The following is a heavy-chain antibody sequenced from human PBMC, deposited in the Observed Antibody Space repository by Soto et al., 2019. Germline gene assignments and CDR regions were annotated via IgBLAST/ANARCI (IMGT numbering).Heavy chain of an antibody. CDR3: ARDSGTVGYDDS. CDR2: IIPLLDVT. D-gene: IGHD3-10*01. V-gene: IGHV1-69*04. J-gene: IGHJ4*02. Sequence: SVKVSCKASGGTFSTYTINWVRQAPGQGLEWMGRIIPLLDVTNNAQRFQGRVTITADKSTSTVYMELTSLTSQDTAVYYCARDSGTVGYDDSWGQGTLVTVS. CDR1: GGTFSTYT.